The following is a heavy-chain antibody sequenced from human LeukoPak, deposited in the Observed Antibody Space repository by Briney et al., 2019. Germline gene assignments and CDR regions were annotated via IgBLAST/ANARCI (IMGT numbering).Heavy chain of an antibody. CDR3: TKRRSWNTGPFDY. CDR1: GLTISFDA. J-gene: IGHJ4*02. V-gene: IGHV3-23*01. D-gene: IGHD5-18*01. CDR2: ICGSTT. Sequence: GGSLILPCEASGLTISFDALSWVPLAPGKGRVGVAGICGSTTYYAESVKRRFTISRDDSHMMLYLEMNRLRAEDTAGYYCTKRRSWNTGPFDYWGQGTLVTVSP.